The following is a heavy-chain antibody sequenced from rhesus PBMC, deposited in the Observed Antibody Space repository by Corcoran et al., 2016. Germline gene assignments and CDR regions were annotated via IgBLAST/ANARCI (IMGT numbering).Heavy chain of an antibody. CDR2: IGGSSENT. V-gene: IGHV4-99*01. D-gene: IGHD3-28*01. CDR3: ARLRSDMIHYNRFDV. Sequence: QVQLQESGPGLVKPSETLSLTCAVSGYSLSSHCYWGWIRQPPGKGVEWVGYIGGSSENTYSKPRRKSRVTTSNDQSKNQLSLMLTAVTAADTAAYYCARLRSDMIHYNRFDVWGPGVLVTVSS. J-gene: IGHJ5-1*01. CDR1: GYSLSSHCY.